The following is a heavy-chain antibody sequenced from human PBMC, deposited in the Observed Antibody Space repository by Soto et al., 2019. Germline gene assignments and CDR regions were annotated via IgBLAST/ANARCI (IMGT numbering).Heavy chain of an antibody. D-gene: IGHD3-10*01. CDR2: IIPIFGTA. CDR3: ARVRYYYGSGSYFYDY. J-gene: IGHJ4*02. V-gene: IGHV1-69*13. Sequence: SVKVSCKASGGTFSSYAISCVRQAPGQGLEWMGGIIPIFGTANYAQKFQGRVTITADESTSTAYMELSSLRSEDTAVYYCARVRYYYGSGSYFYDYWGQGTLVTVSS. CDR1: GGTFSSYA.